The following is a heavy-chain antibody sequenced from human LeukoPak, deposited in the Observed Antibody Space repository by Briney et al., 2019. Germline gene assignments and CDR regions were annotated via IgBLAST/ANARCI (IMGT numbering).Heavy chain of an antibody. CDR2: IYYSGST. Sequence: PSETLSLTCTVSGGSISSYYWSWIRQPPGKGLDWIGYIYYSGSTNYNPSLKSRVTISVDTSKNQFSLKLSSVTAADTAVYYCARVIRGYYYGMDVWGQGTTVTVSS. CDR1: GGSISSYY. V-gene: IGHV4-59*08. CDR3: ARVIRGYYYGMDV. J-gene: IGHJ6*02.